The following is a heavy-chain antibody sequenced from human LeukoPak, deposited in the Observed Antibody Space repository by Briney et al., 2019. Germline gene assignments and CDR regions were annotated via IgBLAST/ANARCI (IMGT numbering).Heavy chain of an antibody. CDR1: GYTFTGYY. Sequence: GESLKISCKGSGYTFTGYYMHWVRQAPGQGLEWMGRINPNSGGTNYAQKFQGRVTMTRDTSISTAYMELSRLRSDDTAVYYCARLAVAGTDYWGQGTLVTVSS. CDR3: ARLAVAGTDY. D-gene: IGHD6-19*01. CDR2: INPNSGGT. J-gene: IGHJ4*02. V-gene: IGHV1-2*06.